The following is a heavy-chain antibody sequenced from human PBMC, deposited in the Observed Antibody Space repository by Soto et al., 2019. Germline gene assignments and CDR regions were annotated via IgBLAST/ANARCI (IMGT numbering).Heavy chain of an antibody. Sequence: GGSLRLSCAASGFTFSSYAMSWVRQAPGKGLEWVSAISGSGGSTYYADSVKGRFTISRDNSKNTLYLQMNSLRAEDTAVYYCATVWGYYDPSTSGYFDYWGQGTLVTV. CDR3: ATVWGYYDPSTSGYFDY. V-gene: IGHV3-23*01. CDR1: GFTFSSYA. CDR2: ISGSGGST. J-gene: IGHJ4*02. D-gene: IGHD3-22*01.